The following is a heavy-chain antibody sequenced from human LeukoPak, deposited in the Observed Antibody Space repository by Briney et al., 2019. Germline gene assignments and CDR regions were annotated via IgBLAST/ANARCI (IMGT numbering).Heavy chain of an antibody. CDR2: IYYSGST. CDR3: AVAVGAPPPYYYYYMDV. CDR1: GGSISSYY. D-gene: IGHD1-26*01. J-gene: IGHJ6*03. Sequence: SETLSLTCTVSGGSISSYYWSWIRQPPGKGLEWIGYIYYSGSTNYNPSLKSRVTISVDTSKNQFSLKLSSVTAADTAVYYCAVAVGAPPPYYYYYMDVWGKGTTVTISS. V-gene: IGHV4-59*01.